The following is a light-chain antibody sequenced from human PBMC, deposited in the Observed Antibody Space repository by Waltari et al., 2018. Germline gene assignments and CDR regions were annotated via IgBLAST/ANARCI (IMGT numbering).Light chain of an antibody. CDR3: CSYAGSSTFG. Sequence: QSALTQPASVSGSPGQSITISCTGTSSDVGSYNLVSWYQQHPGKAPKLMIYEGSKRPSGVSNRFSGSKSGNTASLTISRLQAEDEADYYCCSYAGSSTFGFGTGTKVTVL. CDR2: EGS. J-gene: IGLJ1*01. V-gene: IGLV2-23*03. CDR1: SSDVGSYNL.